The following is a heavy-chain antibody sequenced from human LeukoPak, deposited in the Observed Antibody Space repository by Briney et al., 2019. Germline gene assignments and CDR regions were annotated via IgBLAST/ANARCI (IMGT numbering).Heavy chain of an antibody. CDR1: VFTISRYA. Sequence: GGSLRLSCAASVFTISRYAKSWVRQAPGKGLEWVSAITGSGGSTYYADSVKGRFTISRDNSKNTLYLQMNSLRAEDSAVYYGGTVRKFGCSGGSCYGIDYWGQGTLVTVSS. J-gene: IGHJ4*02. V-gene: IGHV3-23*01. CDR2: ITGSGGST. D-gene: IGHD2-15*01. CDR3: GTVRKFGCSGGSCYGIDY.